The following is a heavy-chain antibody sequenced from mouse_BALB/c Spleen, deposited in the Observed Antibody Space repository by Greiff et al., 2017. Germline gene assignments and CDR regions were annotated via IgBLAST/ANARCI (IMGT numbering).Heavy chain of an antibody. CDR2: IYPGNSDT. D-gene: IGHD1-1*01. CDR3: TRGPYGSLMDY. Sequence: EVKLVESGTVLARPGASVKMSCKASGYSFTSYWMHWVKQRPGQGLEWIGAIYPGNSDTSYNQKFKGKAKLTAVTSASTAYMELSSLTNEDSAVYYCTRGPYGSLMDYWGQGTSVTVSS. V-gene: IGHV1-5*01. CDR1: GYSFTSYW. J-gene: IGHJ4*01.